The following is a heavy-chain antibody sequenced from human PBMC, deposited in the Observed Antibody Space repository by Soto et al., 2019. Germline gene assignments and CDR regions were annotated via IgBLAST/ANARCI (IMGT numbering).Heavy chain of an antibody. J-gene: IGHJ6*02. CDR3: AKDQTDNYYYYGMDV. V-gene: IGHV3-23*01. Sequence: EVQLLESGGGLVQPGGSLRLSCAASGFTFRSYAMSWVRQAPGKGLEWVSAISGSGGSTFYADSVKGRFTISRDNSKNTLYLQMNSLRAEDTAVYYCAKDQTDNYYYYGMDVWGQGTTVTVSS. D-gene: IGHD1-1*01. CDR1: GFTFRSYA. CDR2: ISGSGGST.